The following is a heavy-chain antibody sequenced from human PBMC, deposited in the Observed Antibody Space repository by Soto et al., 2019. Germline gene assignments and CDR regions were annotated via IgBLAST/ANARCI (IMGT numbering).Heavy chain of an antibody. Sequence: SETLSLTCSVSCASINNYYWSWIRQPPGKGLEWIGYIYFNGGTNYNPSLKSRVTISVDRPKNQFSLNLSSVTTADTAVYYCARDKNSYGSMDVWGQVTTVPVSS. V-gene: IGHV4-59*01. CDR1: CASINNYY. CDR2: IYFNGGT. J-gene: IGHJ6*02. D-gene: IGHD5-18*01. CDR3: ARDKNSYGSMDV.